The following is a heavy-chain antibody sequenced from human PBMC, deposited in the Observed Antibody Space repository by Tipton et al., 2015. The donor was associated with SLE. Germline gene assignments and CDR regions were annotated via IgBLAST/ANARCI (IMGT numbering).Heavy chain of an antibody. CDR1: GGSFDYA. CDR2: IHHSAGA. V-gene: IGHV4-34*01. CDR3: ARGGVGGYDYFDY. D-gene: IGHD5-12*01. J-gene: IGHJ4*02. Sequence: TLSLTCTVYGGSFDYAWSWIRQPPGKGLEWIGEIHHSAGAKYSPSLESRVTISIDTSKTQFSLNLSSVTAADTAVYYCARGGVGGYDYFDYWGQGALVTVSS.